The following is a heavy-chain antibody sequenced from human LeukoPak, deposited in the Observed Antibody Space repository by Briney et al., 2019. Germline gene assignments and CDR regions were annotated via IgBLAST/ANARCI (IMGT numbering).Heavy chain of an antibody. D-gene: IGHD6-13*01. Sequence: ASVKVSCKASGYTFTSYYMHWVRQAPGQGLEWMGIINPSGGSTSYAQKFQGRVTMTRDTSTSTVYMELSSLRSEDTAVYYCARAGGQLVPIEYYFDYWGQGTLVTVSS. CDR1: GYTFTSYY. J-gene: IGHJ4*02. V-gene: IGHV1-46*01. CDR3: ARAGGQLVPIEYYFDY. CDR2: INPSGGST.